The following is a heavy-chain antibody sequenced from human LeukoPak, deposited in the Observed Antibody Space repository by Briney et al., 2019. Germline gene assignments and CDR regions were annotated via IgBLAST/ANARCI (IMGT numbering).Heavy chain of an antibody. CDR1: GFTSSSYA. D-gene: IGHD3-9*01. Sequence: PGGSLRLSCAVSGFTSSSYAMSWVRQAPGKGLEWVSAISGSGAITYYADSVKGRFTISRDNSKNTLYLQMNSLRAEDTAVYYCAKRLTGYYYIDSWGQGTLVTVSS. CDR2: ISGSGAIT. V-gene: IGHV3-23*01. CDR3: AKRLTGYYYIDS. J-gene: IGHJ4*02.